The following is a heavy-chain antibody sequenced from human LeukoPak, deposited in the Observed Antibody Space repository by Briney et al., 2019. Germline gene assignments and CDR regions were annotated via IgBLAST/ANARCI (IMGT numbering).Heavy chain of an antibody. D-gene: IGHD3-22*01. V-gene: IGHV4-34*01. CDR1: GGSFSGYY. CDR3: ASWTGGGYYDSSGYHY. CDR2: INHSGST. Sequence: PSETLSLTCAVYGGSFSGYYWSWIRQPPGKGLEWIGEINHSGSTNYNPSLKSRVTISVDTSKNQFSLKLSSVTAADTAVYYCASWTGGGYYDSSGYHYWGQGTLVTVSS. J-gene: IGHJ4*02.